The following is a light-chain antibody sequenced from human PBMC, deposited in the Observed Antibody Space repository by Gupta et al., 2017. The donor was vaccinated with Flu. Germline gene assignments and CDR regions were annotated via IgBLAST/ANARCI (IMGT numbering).Light chain of an antibody. J-gene: IGKJ5*01. V-gene: IGKV3-11*01. Sequence: EIVLTQSPGTLSLSPGERATLSCRASQSIANYLAWYQQKPGQAPRLLIYDASNRATGITARFSGSGAGTDYTLTSSSREHEDCAVYYWQQRSDLITFGQGTRLEIK. CDR2: DAS. CDR3: QQRSDLIT. CDR1: QSIANY.